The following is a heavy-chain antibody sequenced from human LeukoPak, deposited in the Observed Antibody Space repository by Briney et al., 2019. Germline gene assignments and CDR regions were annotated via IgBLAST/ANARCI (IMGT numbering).Heavy chain of an antibody. D-gene: IGHD3-10*01. CDR2: MNPYSGGT. V-gene: IGHV1-2*02. Sequence: EARVKLSCRVSIYTFTGFYVHGVPQAPGQGREWMGWMNPYSGGTNYAQNFQGRVTMTRDTSISTADMELSRLRSDDTAVYYCARDPIPSRGSGSYYDYYCYYYMDVWGKGTTVTISS. CDR3: ARDPIPSRGSGSYYDYYCYYYMDV. CDR1: IYTFTGFY. J-gene: IGHJ6*03.